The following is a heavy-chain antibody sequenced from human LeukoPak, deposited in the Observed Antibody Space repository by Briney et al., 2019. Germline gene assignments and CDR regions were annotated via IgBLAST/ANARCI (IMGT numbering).Heavy chain of an antibody. CDR1: GGSISNYY. D-gene: IGHD2-21*01. J-gene: IGHJ4*02. CDR2: IYYSGST. V-gene: IGHV4-59*01. Sequence: SETLSLTCTVSGGSISNYYWSWIRQPPGKGLEWIGYIYYSGSTNYNPSLKSRVTISVDTSKNQFSLKLSSVTAADTAVYYCARSSRGDFARFGYWGQGTLVTVSS. CDR3: ARSSRGDFARFGY.